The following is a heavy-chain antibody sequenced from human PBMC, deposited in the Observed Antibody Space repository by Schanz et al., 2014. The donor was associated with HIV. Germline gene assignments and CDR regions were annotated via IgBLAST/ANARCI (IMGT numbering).Heavy chain of an antibody. V-gene: IGHV3-23*04. J-gene: IGHJ4*02. CDR3: AKPEYDSRGNSQSHFDY. CDR1: GFTFGIFW. Sequence: EVHLEESGGDLVQRGGSLRLSCAASGFTFGIFWMNWVRQAPGKGLEWVSSISESGGRTYYADSVNGRFTISRDNSKNTLYLQMTTLRIDDTAVYYCAKPEYDSRGNSQSHFDYWGQGTLVTVSS. CDR2: ISESGGRT. D-gene: IGHD3-22*01.